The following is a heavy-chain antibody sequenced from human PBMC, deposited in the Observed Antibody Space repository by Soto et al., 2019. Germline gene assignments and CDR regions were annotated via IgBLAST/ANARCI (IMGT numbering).Heavy chain of an antibody. V-gene: IGHV4-4*02. D-gene: IGHD1-26*01. CDR3: ARVPAGVGATTHYYYGMDV. CDR2: IYHSGST. CDR1: GGSISSSNW. J-gene: IGHJ6*02. Sequence: QVQLQESGPGLVKPSGTLSLTCAVSGGSISSSNWWSWVRQPPGKGLEWIGEIYHSGSTNYNPSLKSRVTISVDKSKNQFSLKLSSVTAADTAVYYCARVPAGVGATTHYYYGMDVWGQGTTVTVSS.